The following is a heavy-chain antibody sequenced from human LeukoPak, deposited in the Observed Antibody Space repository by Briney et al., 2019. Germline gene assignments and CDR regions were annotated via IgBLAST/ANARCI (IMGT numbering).Heavy chain of an antibody. J-gene: IGHJ4*02. D-gene: IGHD6-13*01. V-gene: IGHV3-21*01. CDR3: AREGSSSWYYFDY. CDR2: ISSSSSYI. Sequence: GGSLRLFCAASGFTFSSYSMNWVRQAPGKGLEWVSSISSSSSYIYYADSVKGRFTISRDNAKNSLYLQMNSLRAEDTAVYYCAREGSSSWYYFDYWGQGTLVTVSS. CDR1: GFTFSSYS.